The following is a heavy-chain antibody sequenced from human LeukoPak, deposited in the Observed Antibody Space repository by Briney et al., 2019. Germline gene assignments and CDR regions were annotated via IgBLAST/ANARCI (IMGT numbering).Heavy chain of an antibody. Sequence: GGSLRLSCAASGFTFSSYWMSWVRQAPGKGLEWVANIKQDGSEKYYVDSVKGRFTISRDNAKNSLYLQMNSLRAEDTAVYYCARENSWYCSGGSCYFWFDPWGQGTLVTVSS. CDR3: ARENSWYCSGGSCYFWFDP. CDR2: IKQDGSEK. J-gene: IGHJ5*02. D-gene: IGHD2-15*01. V-gene: IGHV3-7*01. CDR1: GFTFSSYW.